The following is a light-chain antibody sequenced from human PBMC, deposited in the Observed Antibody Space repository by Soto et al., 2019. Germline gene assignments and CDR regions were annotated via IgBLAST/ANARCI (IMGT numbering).Light chain of an antibody. J-gene: IGLJ2*01. CDR3: SSYTSISTLVV. CDR1: SSDVGGYNY. CDR2: DVS. Sequence: QSALTQPASVSGSPGQSITISCTGTSSDVGGYNYVSWHQQHPGKAPKLMIYDVSNRPSGVANRFSGSKSGNTASLTISGLQAEDEADYYCSSYTSISTLVVFGGGTKLTVL. V-gene: IGLV2-14*01.